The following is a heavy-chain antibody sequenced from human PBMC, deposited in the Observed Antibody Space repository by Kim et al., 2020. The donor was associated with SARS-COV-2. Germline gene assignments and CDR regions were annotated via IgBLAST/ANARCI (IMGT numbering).Heavy chain of an antibody. D-gene: IGHD6-19*01. V-gene: IGHV1-69*13. Sequence: SVKVSCKASGGTFSSYAISWVRQAPGQGLEWMGGIIPIFGTANYAQKFQGRVTITADESTSTAYMELSSLRSEDTAVYYCASTVAGRREGILAYYYYGMDVWGQGTTVTVSS. J-gene: IGHJ6*02. CDR2: IIPIFGTA. CDR3: ASTVAGRREGILAYYYYGMDV. CDR1: GGTFSSYA.